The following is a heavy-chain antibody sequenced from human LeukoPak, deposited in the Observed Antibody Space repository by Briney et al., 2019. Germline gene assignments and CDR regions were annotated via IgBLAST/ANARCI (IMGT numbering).Heavy chain of an antibody. J-gene: IGHJ4*02. CDR2: TNTYNGNT. V-gene: IGHV1-18*01. CDR1: GCIYSHYL. CDR3: ARDKSGTEFDY. D-gene: IGHD1-7*01. Sequence: AAVTDSRQASGCIYSHYLIHSLGPAPAQGLEWIGWTNTYNGNTNYAQKLQGRVTMTTDTSTSTAYMELRSLGSDDTAVYYCARDKSGTEFDYWGQGTLVTVSS.